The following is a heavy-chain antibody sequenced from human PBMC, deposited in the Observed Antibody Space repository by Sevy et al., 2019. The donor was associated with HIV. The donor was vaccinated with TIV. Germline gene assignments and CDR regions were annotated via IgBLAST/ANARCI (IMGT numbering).Heavy chain of an antibody. CDR3: ARVSPEYGSDP. J-gene: IGHJ5*02. CDR2: ISSSSSTI. Sequence: GGSLRLSCAASGFTFSSYSMNWVRQAPGKGLEWVSYISSSSSTIYYADSVKGRFTISRVNAKNSLYLQMNSLRAEDTAVYYCARVSPEYGSDPWGQGTLVTVSS. V-gene: IGHV3-48*01. D-gene: IGHD4-17*01. CDR1: GFTFSSYS.